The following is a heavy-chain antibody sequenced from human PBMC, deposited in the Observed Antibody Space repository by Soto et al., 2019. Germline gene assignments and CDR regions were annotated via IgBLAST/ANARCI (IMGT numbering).Heavy chain of an antibody. V-gene: IGHV3-48*03. CDR2: ISSSGSTI. CDR3: ARVRIVVVTTYPGDYYGMDV. Sequence: PGGSLRLSCAASGFTFSSYEMNWARQAPGKGLEWVSYISSSGSTIYYADSVKGRFTISRDNAKNSLYLQMNGLRAEDTAVYYCARVRIVVVTTYPGDYYGMDVWGQGTTVTVSS. J-gene: IGHJ6*02. CDR1: GFTFSSYE. D-gene: IGHD2-21*02.